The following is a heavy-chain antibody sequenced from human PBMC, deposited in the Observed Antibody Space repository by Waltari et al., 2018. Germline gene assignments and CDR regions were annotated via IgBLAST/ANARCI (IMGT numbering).Heavy chain of an antibody. CDR3: AKDAFGNTYLDF. J-gene: IGHJ4*02. CDR2: IWFDGSDK. CDR1: GSTFCNFG. Sequence: QVNLVESGGGVVQPGGSLSLSCPTSGSTFCNFGTPWVRQAPVKGLEWVALIWFDGSDKFYADSVRGRFIISRDNSARTLYLDMDSLRLDDTAMYYCAKDAFGNTYLDFWGQGTLVTVSS. D-gene: IGHD2-2*02. V-gene: IGHV3-30*02.